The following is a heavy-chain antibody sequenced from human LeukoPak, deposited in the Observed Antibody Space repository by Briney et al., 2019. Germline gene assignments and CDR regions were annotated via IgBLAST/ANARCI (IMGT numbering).Heavy chain of an antibody. CDR1: GGSISSGSYY. CDR3: ATRRVYCSGGSCYNWFDP. D-gene: IGHD2-15*01. CDR2: IYTSGST. V-gene: IGHV4-61*02. Sequence: SQTLSLTCTVSGGSISSGSYYWSWIRQPAGKGLEWIGRIYTSGSTNYNPSLKSRVTISVDTSKNQFSLKLSSVTAADTAVYYCATRRVYCSGGSCYNWFDPRGQGTLVTVSS. J-gene: IGHJ5*02.